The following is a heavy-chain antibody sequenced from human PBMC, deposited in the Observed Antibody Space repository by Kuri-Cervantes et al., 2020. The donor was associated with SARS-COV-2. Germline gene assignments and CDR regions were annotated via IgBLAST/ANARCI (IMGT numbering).Heavy chain of an antibody. V-gene: IGHV4-31*03. CDR1: GGSISSGGYY. CDR2: IYYSGST. CDR3: ARADSDFWSGGRRYYFDY. D-gene: IGHD3-3*01. Sequence: SETLSLTCTVSGGSISSGGYYWSWIRQHPGRGLEGIGYIYYSGSTYYNPSLKSRVTISVDTSKNQFSLKLSSVTAADTAVYYCARADSDFWSGGRRYYFDYWGQGTLVTVSS. J-gene: IGHJ4*02.